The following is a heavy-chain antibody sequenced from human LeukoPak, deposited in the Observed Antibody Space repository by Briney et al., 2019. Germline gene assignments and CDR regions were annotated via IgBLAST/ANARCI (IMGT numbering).Heavy chain of an antibody. CDR2: INPNSGGT. Sequence: ASVKVSCKASGYTFTGYYMHWVRQAPGQGLEWMGWINPNSGGTNYAQKFQGRVTMTRDTSISTAYMELSRLRSDDTAVYYCAVQWLVAGPGLFAWGQGTLVTVSS. J-gene: IGHJ5*02. CDR3: AVQWLVAGPGLFA. V-gene: IGHV1-2*02. CDR1: GYTFTGYY. D-gene: IGHD6-19*01.